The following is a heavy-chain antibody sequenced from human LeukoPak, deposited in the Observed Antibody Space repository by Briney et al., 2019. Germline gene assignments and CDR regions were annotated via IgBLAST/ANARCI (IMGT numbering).Heavy chain of an antibody. V-gene: IGHV3-30*02. J-gene: IGHJ4*02. CDR2: IRNDETEI. D-gene: IGHD3-16*02. Sequence: GRSLRLSCTAPGFPFNAYNIHWIRQAPSRGLEWVSFIRNDETEIHYADFAKGRFTISRDRSKNSVYLQMNSLRPDDTALYYCAKDGGRYRFDFWGQGTMVTVSS. CDR1: GFPFNAYN. CDR3: AKDGGRYRFDF.